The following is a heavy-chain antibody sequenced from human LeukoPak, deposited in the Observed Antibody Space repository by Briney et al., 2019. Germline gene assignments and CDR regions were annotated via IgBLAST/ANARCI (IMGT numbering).Heavy chain of an antibody. D-gene: IGHD4-17*01. V-gene: IGHV1-69*13. J-gene: IGHJ4*02. Sequence: SVKVSCKASGNTFTSYGISWVRQAPGQGLEWMGGIIPIFGTANYAQKFQGRVTITADESTSTAYMELSSLRSEDTAVYYCARASDYGDSPGRFDYWGQGTLVTVSS. CDR1: GNTFTSYG. CDR2: IIPIFGTA. CDR3: ARASDYGDSPGRFDY.